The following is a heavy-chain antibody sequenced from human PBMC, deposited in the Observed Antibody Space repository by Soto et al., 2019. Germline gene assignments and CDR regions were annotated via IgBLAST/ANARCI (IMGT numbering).Heavy chain of an antibody. D-gene: IGHD3-22*01. Sequence: ASVKVSCKASGYTFTSYDINWVRQATGQGLEWMGWMNPNSGNTGYAQKFQGRVTMTRNTSISTAYMELSSLKASDTAMYYCARSLHFDGRGYYFDYWGQGTLVTVSS. CDR1: GYTFTSYD. CDR3: ARSLHFDGRGYYFDY. J-gene: IGHJ4*02. CDR2: MNPNSGNT. V-gene: IGHV1-8*01.